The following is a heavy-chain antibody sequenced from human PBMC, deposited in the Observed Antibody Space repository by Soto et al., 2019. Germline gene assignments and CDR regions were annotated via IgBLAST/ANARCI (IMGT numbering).Heavy chain of an antibody. J-gene: IGHJ4*02. V-gene: IGHV3-23*01. CDR1: GFTFSSYS. Sequence: GGVLRLSCAASGFTFSSYSMTWVRQAPGKGLEWVSIISGDGTYIYYADSVKGRFTISRDNSKNTLFLQMNSLRADDTAIYYWAKHNTGRNPFAYGGQEILVSVSS. D-gene: IGHD1-26*01. CDR2: ISGDGTYI. CDR3: AKHNTGRNPFAY.